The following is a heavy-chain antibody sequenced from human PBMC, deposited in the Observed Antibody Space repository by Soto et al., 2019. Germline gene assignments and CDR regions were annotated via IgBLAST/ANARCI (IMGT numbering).Heavy chain of an antibody. J-gene: IGHJ6*01. Sequence: EVQLLESGGGLVQPGGSLRLSCAASGFTFDIYAMSWVHQAPGKGLEWVSTIIGSGGTPYYADSVKGRFTISRDNSKNTLYVQMNSLRADDTAEYYCAKHSGYDHYYDMDVW. CDR1: GFTFDIYA. CDR3: AKHSGYDHYYDMDV. V-gene: IGHV3-23*01. D-gene: IGHD5-12*01. CDR2: IIGSGGTP.